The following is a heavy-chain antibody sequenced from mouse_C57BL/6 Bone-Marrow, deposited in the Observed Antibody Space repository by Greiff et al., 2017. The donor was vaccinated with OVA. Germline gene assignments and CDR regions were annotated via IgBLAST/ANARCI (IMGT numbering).Heavy chain of an antibody. D-gene: IGHD1-1*01. J-gene: IGHJ3*01. CDR3: ARPFYYYGSSYDY. V-gene: IGHV1-82*01. Sequence: VQLQQSGPELVKPGASVKISCKASGYAFSSSWMNWVKQRPGKGLEWIGRIYPGDGDTNYNGKFKGKATLTADKSSSTAYMQLSSLTSEDSAVYFCARPFYYYGSSYDYWGQGTLVTVSA. CDR1: GYAFSSSW. CDR2: IYPGDGDT.